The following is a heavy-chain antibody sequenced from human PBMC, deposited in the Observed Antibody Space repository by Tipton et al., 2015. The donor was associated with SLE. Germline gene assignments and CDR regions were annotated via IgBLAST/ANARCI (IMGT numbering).Heavy chain of an antibody. CDR3: ARGYYDMWTGYYSFDY. D-gene: IGHD3-9*01. CDR2: IDHNGST. V-gene: IGHV4-34*01. Sequence: TLSLTCAVYGESFSGYYWGWIRQSPGKGLEWIGSIDHNGSTNDNPSLKRRVTMSVDTSRNQFSLTLTSVTVADTAHYFCARGYYDMWTGYYSFDYWGQGTLVTVSS. CDR1: GESFSGYY. J-gene: IGHJ4*02.